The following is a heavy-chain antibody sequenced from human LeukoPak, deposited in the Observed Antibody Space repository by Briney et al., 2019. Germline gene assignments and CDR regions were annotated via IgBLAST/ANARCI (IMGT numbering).Heavy chain of an antibody. Sequence: GRSLRLSCAASGFTFSSYEMNWVRQAPGKGLEWVSYISSSGSTIYYADSVKGRFTISRDNAKNSLYLQMSSLRAEDTAVYYCARVRRVVVPAATVYYYYMDVWGKGTTVTISS. D-gene: IGHD2-2*01. CDR1: GFTFSSYE. V-gene: IGHV3-48*03. J-gene: IGHJ6*03. CDR2: ISSSGSTI. CDR3: ARVRRVVVPAATVYYYYMDV.